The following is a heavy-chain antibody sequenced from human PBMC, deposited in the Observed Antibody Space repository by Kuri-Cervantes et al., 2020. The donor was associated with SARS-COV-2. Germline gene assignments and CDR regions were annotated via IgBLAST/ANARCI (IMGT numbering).Heavy chain of an antibody. J-gene: IGHJ4*02. V-gene: IGHV4-38-2*02. D-gene: IGHD2-15*01. Sequence: SETLSLTCSVSDYPISGGYQWGWIRQAPGKGLEWIVSIAGSGHTYYNPSLQSRVRISLDTSKNQFSLKLSSVTAADTAVYYCAKDQHGIVVVVAAIDYWGQGTLVTVSS. CDR2: IAGSGHT. CDR3: AKDQHGIVVVVAAIDY. CDR1: DYPISGGYQ.